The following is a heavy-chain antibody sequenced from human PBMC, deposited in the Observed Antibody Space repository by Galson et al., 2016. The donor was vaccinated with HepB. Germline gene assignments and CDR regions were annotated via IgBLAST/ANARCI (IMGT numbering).Heavy chain of an antibody. CDR1: GSTFSSYE. J-gene: IGHJ3*01. Sequence: SLRLSCAASGSTFSSYEMNWVRQAPGKGLEWVSYVSTSGSATTMFYADSVKGRFTISRDNAKNSLYLRMNSLRADDTAVYYCARDPMRFAFDLWGQGTMVTVSS. CDR2: VSTSGSATTM. V-gene: IGHV3-48*03. CDR3: ARDPMRFAFDL.